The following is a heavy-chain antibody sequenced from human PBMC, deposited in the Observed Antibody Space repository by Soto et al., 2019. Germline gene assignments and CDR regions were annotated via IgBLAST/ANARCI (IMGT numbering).Heavy chain of an antibody. CDR2: IYNGGTT. J-gene: IGHJ4*02. CDR3: ARGPSGDKVDY. D-gene: IGHD7-27*01. CDR1: GCSLSHVYYH. V-gene: IGHV4-30-4*08. Sequence: SGTLFLPWTVSGCSLSHVYYHLSWIRQSADKGLEWIGHIYNGGTTWYNPSLTSRITISVHTSKTQFSLKLTSVTAADTAVYYCARGPSGDKVDYWSQGTLVTVSS.